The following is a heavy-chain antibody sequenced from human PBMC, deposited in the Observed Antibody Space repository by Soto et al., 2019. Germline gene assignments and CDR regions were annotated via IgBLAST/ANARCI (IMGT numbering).Heavy chain of an antibody. CDR2: TYYRSKWYN. CDR3: ARGAYYDILTGYYYYYGMDV. Sequence: QSQTLSLTCAISGDSVSSNSAAWNWIRQSPSRGLEWLGRTYYRSKWYNDYAVSVKSRITINPDTSKNQFSLQLNSVTPEDTAVYYCARGAYYDILTGYYYYYGMDVWGQGTTVTVSS. CDR1: GDSVSSNSAA. D-gene: IGHD3-9*01. J-gene: IGHJ6*02. V-gene: IGHV6-1*01.